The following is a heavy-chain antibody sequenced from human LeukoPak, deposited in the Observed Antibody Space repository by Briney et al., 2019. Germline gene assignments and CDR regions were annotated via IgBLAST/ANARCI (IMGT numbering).Heavy chain of an antibody. J-gene: IGHJ4*02. CDR3: GLAAAGTPNHAVDY. CDR1: GDTFSSYA. CDR2: IIPIFGTT. V-gene: IGHV1-69*13. Sequence: SVKVSCKASGDTFSSYAISWVRQAPGQGLEWMGGIIPIFGTTNYAQKFQGRVTITADEVTSTAYMELSSLRSEDTAVYYCGLAAAGTPNHAVDYWGQGTLVTVSS. D-gene: IGHD6-13*01.